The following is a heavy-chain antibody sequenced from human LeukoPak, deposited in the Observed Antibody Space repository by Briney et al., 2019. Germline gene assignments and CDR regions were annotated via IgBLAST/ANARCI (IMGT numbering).Heavy chain of an antibody. V-gene: IGHV4-34*01. CDR3: ARHYFPAEGGWLDY. CDR2: INHSGST. Sequence: SETLSLTCAVYGGSFSGYYWSWIRQPPGKGLEWIGEINHSGSTNYNPSLKSRVTISVDTSKNQFSLKLSSVTAADTAVYYCARHYFPAEGGWLDYWGQGTLVTVSS. D-gene: IGHD6-19*01. J-gene: IGHJ4*02. CDR1: GGSFSGYY.